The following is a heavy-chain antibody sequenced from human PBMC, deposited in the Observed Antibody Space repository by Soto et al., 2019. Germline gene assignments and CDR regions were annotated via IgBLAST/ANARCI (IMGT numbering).Heavy chain of an antibody. CDR2: ISYDGSNK. D-gene: IGHD2-2*01. CDR1: GFTFSSYA. J-gene: IGHJ4*02. Sequence: QVQLVESGGGVVQPGRSLRLSCAASGFTFSSYAMHWVRQAPGKGLEWVAVISYDGSNKYYADSVKGRFTISRDNSKTTLYLQMNSLRAEDTAVYYCARGYQLLTTFDYWGQGTLVTVSS. V-gene: IGHV3-30-3*01. CDR3: ARGYQLLTTFDY.